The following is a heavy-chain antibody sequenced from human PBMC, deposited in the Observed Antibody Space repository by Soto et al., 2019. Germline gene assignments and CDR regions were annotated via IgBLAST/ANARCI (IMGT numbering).Heavy chain of an antibody. CDR3: ARLWRGLLSCRNIPRVLIWFDP. D-gene: IGHD3-3*01. Sequence: QVQLVQSGAEVKKPGASVKVSCKASGYTFTSYAMHWVRQAPGQRLEWMGWINSCNGNTKYSQKFQGRVTITRDTSASKHYLKLRSVRSEDTAVYHCARLWRGLLSCRNIPRVLIWFDPWGQGNPGNGSS. CDR2: INSCNGNT. CDR1: GYTFTSYA. V-gene: IGHV1-3*01. J-gene: IGHJ5*02.